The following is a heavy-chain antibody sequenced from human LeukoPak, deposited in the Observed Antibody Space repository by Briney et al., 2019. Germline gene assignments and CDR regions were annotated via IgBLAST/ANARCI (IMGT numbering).Heavy chain of an antibody. CDR1: GSTSGSYS. CDR3: ARAVWNIAAAGTFDY. CDR2: ISSSSSTI. V-gene: IGHV3-48*04. Sequence: PGGPLRLSCVNTGSTSGSYSMNWFRQAPGKGVEWVSYISSSSSTIYYADSVKGRFTISRDNAKNSLYLQMNSLRAEDTAVYYCARAVWNIAAAGTFDYWGQGTLVTVSS. D-gene: IGHD6-13*01. J-gene: IGHJ4*02.